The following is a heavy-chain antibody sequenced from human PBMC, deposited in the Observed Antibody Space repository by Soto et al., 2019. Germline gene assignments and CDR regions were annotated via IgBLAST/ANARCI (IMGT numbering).Heavy chain of an antibody. Sequence: QVQVVQSGAEVKKPGSSVKVSCKVSGGIFTNNAISWVRQSPGQGLEWLGGVIPLFDTAYYAQIFRGRLRISADVATTTAYMELSGLTSADTAVYFCATGGHNDGYNFYPGMDVWGQGPTVTV. J-gene: IGHJ6*02. V-gene: IGHV1-69*01. CDR1: GGIFTNNA. CDR3: ATGGHNDGYNFYPGMDV. D-gene: IGHD5-18*01. CDR2: VIPLFDTA.